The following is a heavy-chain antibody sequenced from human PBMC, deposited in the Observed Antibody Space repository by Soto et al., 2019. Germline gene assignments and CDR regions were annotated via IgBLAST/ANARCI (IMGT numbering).Heavy chain of an antibody. CDR2: IYYSGST. J-gene: IGHJ4*02. V-gene: IGHV4-39*01. Sequence: SETLSLTCTVSGGSISSSSYYWGWIRQPPGKGLEWIGSIYYSGSTYYNPSLKSRVTISVDTSKNQFSLKLSSVTAADTAVYYCARHLTSDVDLVATIDYWGQGTLVTVSS. CDR1: GGSISSSSYY. CDR3: ARHLTSDVDLVATIDY. D-gene: IGHD5-12*01.